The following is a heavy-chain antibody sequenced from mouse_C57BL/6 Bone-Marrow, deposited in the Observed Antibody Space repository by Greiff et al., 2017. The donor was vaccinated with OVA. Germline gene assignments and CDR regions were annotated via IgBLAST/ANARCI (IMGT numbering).Heavy chain of an antibody. CDR3: ARRVQLPGTYYFDY. D-gene: IGHD4-1*01. J-gene: IGHJ2*01. V-gene: IGHV8-12*01. Sequence: QVTLKVSGPGILQSSQTLSLTCSFSGFSLSTSGMGVSWIRQPSGKGLEWLAHIYWDDDKRYNPSLKSRLTISKDTSRNQVFLKITSVDTADTATYSCARRVQLPGTYYFDYWGQGTTLTVSS. CDR1: GFSLSTSGMG. CDR2: IYWDDDK.